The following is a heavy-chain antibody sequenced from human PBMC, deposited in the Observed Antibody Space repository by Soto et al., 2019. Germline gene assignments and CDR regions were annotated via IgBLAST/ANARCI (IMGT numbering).Heavy chain of an antibody. CDR3: VKDDGGNPSTEPH. CDR2: ISGSGDGT. CDR1: GITIRNYP. D-gene: IGHD2-15*01. J-gene: IGHJ4*02. Sequence: EVQLQESGGGLVQPGGSLRLSCAASGITIRNYPMSWVRQAPGKGLDWVSGISGSGDGTYYADSAKGRFTISKDFSKNSLSLQLDSLRVEDTAVHFCVKDDGGNPSTEPHWGQGTLVTVSS. V-gene: IGHV3-23*01.